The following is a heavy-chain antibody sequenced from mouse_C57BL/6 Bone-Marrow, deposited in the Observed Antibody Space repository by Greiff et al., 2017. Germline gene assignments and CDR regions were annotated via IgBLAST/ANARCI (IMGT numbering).Heavy chain of an antibody. V-gene: IGHV1-54*01. D-gene: IGHD4-1*01. CDR3: ARPSWDALYFDD. Sequence: VQRVESGAELVRPGTSVKVSCKASGYAFTNYLIAWVKQRPGQGLEWIGVLTPGSGGTNYNDKFKGKATLTADQSSTPAYLQLSSLTSADSAVNFCARPSWDALYFDDWGQGTTLTVSS. CDR2: LTPGSGGT. CDR1: GYAFTNYL. J-gene: IGHJ2*01.